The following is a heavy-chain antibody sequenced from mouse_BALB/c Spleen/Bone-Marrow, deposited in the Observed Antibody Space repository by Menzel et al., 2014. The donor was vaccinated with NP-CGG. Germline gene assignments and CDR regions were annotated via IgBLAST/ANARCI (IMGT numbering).Heavy chain of an antibody. J-gene: IGHJ3*01. Sequence: VQLQQSGPELEKPGASVKISCKASGYSFTGYNMNWVKQSDGRSLEWIGNIDPYYGGTSYNQKFRGEATLTVDKSSSTAYMQLTSLTSEDSAVYHCARNHFGSNSLGYWGQGTLVTVSA. V-gene: IGHV1S135*01. CDR3: ARNHFGSNSLGY. CDR1: GYSFTGYN. D-gene: IGHD1-1*01. CDR2: IDPYYGGT.